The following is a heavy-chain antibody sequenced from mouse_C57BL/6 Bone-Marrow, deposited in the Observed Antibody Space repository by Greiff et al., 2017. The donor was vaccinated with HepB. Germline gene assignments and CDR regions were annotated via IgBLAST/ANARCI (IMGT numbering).Heavy chain of an antibody. V-gene: IGHV5-12*01. Sequence: DVMFVESGGGLVQPGGSLKLSCAASGFTFSDYYMYWVRQTPEKRLEWVAYISNGGGSTYYPDTVKGRFTISRDNAKNTLYLQMSRLKSEDTAMYYCARHGGDYGWFAYWGQGTLVTVSA. CDR1: GFTFSDYY. J-gene: IGHJ3*01. CDR3: ARHGGDYGWFAY. CDR2: ISNGGGST. D-gene: IGHD2-4*01.